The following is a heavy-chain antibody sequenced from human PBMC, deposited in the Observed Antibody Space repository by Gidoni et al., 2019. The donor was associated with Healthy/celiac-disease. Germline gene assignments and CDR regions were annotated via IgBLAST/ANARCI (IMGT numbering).Heavy chain of an antibody. CDR1: GGSISSYY. CDR2: IYYSGST. Sequence: QVQLQESGPGLVKPSETLSLTCTVSGGSISSYYWSWIRQPPGKALEWIGYIYYSGSTNYNPSLKSRVTISVDTSKNQFSLKLSSVTAADTAVYYCARQTDTAMADDAFDIWGQGTMVTVSS. J-gene: IGHJ3*02. V-gene: IGHV4-59*08. CDR3: ARQTDTAMADDAFDI. D-gene: IGHD5-18*01.